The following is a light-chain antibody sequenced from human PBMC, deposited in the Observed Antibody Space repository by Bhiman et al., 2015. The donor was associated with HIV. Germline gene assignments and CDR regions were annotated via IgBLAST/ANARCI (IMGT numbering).Light chain of an antibody. Sequence: QSALTQPASVSGSPGQSITISCTGTSSDVGAYNYVSWYQQHPGKAPKLMIYDVTHRPSGVSNRFSGSKSGNTASLTISGLQAEDEADYYCSSYTSSSPWVFGGGTKLTVL. CDR1: SSDVGAYNY. J-gene: IGLJ3*02. V-gene: IGLV2-14*03. CDR2: DVT. CDR3: SSYTSSSPWV.